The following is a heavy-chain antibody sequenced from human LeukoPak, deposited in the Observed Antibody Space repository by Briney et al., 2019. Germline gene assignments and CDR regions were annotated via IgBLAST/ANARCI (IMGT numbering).Heavy chain of an antibody. Sequence: PGGSLRLSCAASGFTFSSYAMSWFRQAPGEGLEGVSGISYGGGSTYYADSVKGRFTISRDNSKNTLSLQMNSLRAEDTAVYYCAQVMTGTTVGGVPPSDYWGQGTLVTVSS. CDR3: AQVMTGTTVGGVPPSDY. D-gene: IGHD1-7*01. J-gene: IGHJ4*02. V-gene: IGHV3-23*01. CDR1: GFTFSSYA. CDR2: ISYGGGST.